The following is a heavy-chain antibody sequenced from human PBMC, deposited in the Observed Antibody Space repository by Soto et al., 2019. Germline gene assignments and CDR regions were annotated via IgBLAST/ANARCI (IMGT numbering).Heavy chain of an antibody. D-gene: IGHD6-13*01. J-gene: IGHJ4*02. CDR2: ISFSDSSI. Sequence: GGSLRLSCAASGFTFSTYAMAWVRQAPGKGLEWVSYISFSDSSIYYADSVKGRFTISRDNAKSSLYLQMNSLRAEDTAVYYCARDIEPPGLFFDYWGQGTLVTVSS. CDR1: GFTFSTYA. CDR3: ARDIEPPGLFFDY. V-gene: IGHV3-48*04.